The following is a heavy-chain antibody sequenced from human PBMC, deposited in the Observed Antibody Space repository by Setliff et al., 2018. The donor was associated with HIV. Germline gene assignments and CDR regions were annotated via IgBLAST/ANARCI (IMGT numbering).Heavy chain of an antibody. CDR2: IYTSGST. Sequence: TLSLTCTVSGGSISSGSYYWSWIRQPAGKGLEWIGHIYTSGSTNYNPSLKSRVTISVDTSKNQFSLKLSSVTAADTAVYYCARDRPDLCYGLAYFDYWGQGTLVTVS. V-gene: IGHV4-61*09. J-gene: IGHJ4*02. CDR3: ARDRPDLCYGLAYFDY. CDR1: GGSISSGSYY. D-gene: IGHD5-18*01.